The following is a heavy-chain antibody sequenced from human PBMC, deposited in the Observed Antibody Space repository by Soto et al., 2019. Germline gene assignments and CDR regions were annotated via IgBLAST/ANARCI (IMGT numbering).Heavy chain of an antibody. Sequence: QVQLVQSGPEVKKPGASVKVSCEASGYTFTTSGISWVRQAPGQGLEWMGWISTYNGDTNSAQKFQGRVTMTADTSTGTVSMDVMSPKSDDTAVYYCARQGSWTYYYYGLDVWGQGATGTVS. CDR3: ARQGSWTYYYYGLDV. J-gene: IGHJ6*02. V-gene: IGHV1-18*01. CDR2: ISTYNGDT. D-gene: IGHD1-26*01. CDR1: GYTFTTSG.